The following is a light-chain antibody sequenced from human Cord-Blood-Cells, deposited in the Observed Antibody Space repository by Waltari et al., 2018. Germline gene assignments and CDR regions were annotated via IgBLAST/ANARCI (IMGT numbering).Light chain of an antibody. V-gene: IGLV1-36*01. CDR1: SSNIGNNA. CDR3: AAWDDSLNGYV. Sequence: QSVLTQPPSVSEAPRQRVTISCSGSSSNIGNNAVNWYQQLPGKAPNLLIYYDDLLPSGVSDRFSVSMSGTSASLAISGLQSEDESDYYCAAWDDSLNGYVFGTGTKVTVL. CDR2: YDD. J-gene: IGLJ1*01.